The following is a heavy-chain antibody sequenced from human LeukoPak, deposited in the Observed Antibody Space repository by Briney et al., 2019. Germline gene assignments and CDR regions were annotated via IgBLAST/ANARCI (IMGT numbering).Heavy chain of an antibody. Sequence: SETLSLACTVSGGSISSGGYDWSWIRQHPGKGLERFGYMYYSGSTSYNPSLKSRVTISVDTSKNQFSLKLSSVTPADTAVYYCARTEVVAATITHFDYWGQGTLVTVSS. CDR1: GGSISSGGYD. V-gene: IGHV4-31*03. CDR3: ARTEVVAATITHFDY. D-gene: IGHD2-15*01. CDR2: MYYSGST. J-gene: IGHJ4*02.